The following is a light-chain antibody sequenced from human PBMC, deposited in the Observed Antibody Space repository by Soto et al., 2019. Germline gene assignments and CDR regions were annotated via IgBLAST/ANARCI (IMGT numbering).Light chain of an antibody. CDR3: SSYRSSRTHV. CDR2: DVS. Sequence: QSVLTRPASVSGSPGQSITISCSGTSSDVGGYNYVSWYQQNPGTAPKLLIYDVSNRPSGVSHRFSGSKSGNTASLTISGLQAGDEADYYCSSYRSSRTHVFGTGTKVTVL. V-gene: IGLV2-14*01. J-gene: IGLJ1*01. CDR1: SSDVGGYNY.